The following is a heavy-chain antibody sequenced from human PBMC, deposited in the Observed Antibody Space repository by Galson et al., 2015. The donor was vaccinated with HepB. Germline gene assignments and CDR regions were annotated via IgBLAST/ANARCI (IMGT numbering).Heavy chain of an antibody. CDR2: ICWNSGSI. D-gene: IGHD2-2*01. CDR3: AKALRYCSSTSCTGYYYYYMDV. J-gene: IGHJ6*03. Sequence: SLRLSCAASGFTFDDYAMHWVRQAPGKGLEWVPGICWNSGSIGYADSVKGRFTISRDNAKNSLYLQMNSLRAEDTALYYCAKALRYCSSTSCTGYYYYYMDVWGKGTTVTVSS. CDR1: GFTFDDYA. V-gene: IGHV3-9*01.